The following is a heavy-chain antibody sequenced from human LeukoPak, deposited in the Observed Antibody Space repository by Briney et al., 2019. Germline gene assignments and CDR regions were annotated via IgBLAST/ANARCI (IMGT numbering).Heavy chain of an antibody. D-gene: IGHD1-26*01. V-gene: IGHV3-33*01. CDR2: IWPDGSNK. Sequence: GGSLRLSCAASGFSFSTYGMHWVRQAPGKGLEWVAVIWPDGSNKYYADSVKGRFTISRDNSKNTMYIQMNNLRADDTAVYYCARASGCYDCWGQGTLVTVSS. CDR3: ARASGCYDC. J-gene: IGHJ4*02. CDR1: GFSFSTYG.